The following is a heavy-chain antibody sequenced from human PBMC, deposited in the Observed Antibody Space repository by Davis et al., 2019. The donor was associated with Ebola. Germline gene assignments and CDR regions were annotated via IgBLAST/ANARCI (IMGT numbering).Heavy chain of an antibody. CDR3: ARHGLEGSSGYYYYYYGMDV. J-gene: IGHJ6*02. Sequence: SETLSLTCSVSGDSMSTHYWSWIRQSPGKGLEWIGSLSYSGVTFYNPSLKSRVTISADASKNQFSLRLTSVTAADTAVYYCARHGLEGSSGYYYYYYGMDVWGQGTTVTVSS. D-gene: IGHD3-22*01. CDR2: LSYSGVT. CDR1: GDSMSTHY. V-gene: IGHV4-59*11.